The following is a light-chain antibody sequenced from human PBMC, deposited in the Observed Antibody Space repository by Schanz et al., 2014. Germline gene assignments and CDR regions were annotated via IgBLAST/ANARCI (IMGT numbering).Light chain of an antibody. J-gene: IGLJ3*02. Sequence: QSVLTQPRSVSGSPGQSVTISCTGTSSDVGGYNYVSWYQQYPGKAPKLMIYDVSKRPSGVPDRFSGSKSGNTASLTISGLQAEDEADYYCTSYTSSRTWVFGGGTKLTVL. CDR2: DVS. CDR3: TSYTSSRTWV. V-gene: IGLV2-11*01. CDR1: SSDVGGYNY.